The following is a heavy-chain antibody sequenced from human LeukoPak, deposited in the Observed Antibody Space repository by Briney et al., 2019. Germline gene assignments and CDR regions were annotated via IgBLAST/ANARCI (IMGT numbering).Heavy chain of an antibody. CDR1: GFTFSNAW. Sequence: PGGSLRLSCAASGFTFSNAWMNWVRQPPGKGLEWIGEINHSGSTNYNPSLKSRVTISVDTSKNQFSLKLSSVTAADTAVYYCAREDCSSTSCYPQSHYWGQGTLVTVSS. V-gene: IGHV4-34*01. J-gene: IGHJ4*02. D-gene: IGHD2-2*01. CDR2: INHSGST. CDR3: AREDCSSTSCYPQSHY.